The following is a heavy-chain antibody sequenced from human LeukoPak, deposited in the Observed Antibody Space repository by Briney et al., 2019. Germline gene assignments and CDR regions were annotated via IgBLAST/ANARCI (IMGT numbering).Heavy chain of an antibody. Sequence: GRSLRLSCAASGFTFSSYAMHWVRQAPGKGLEWVAVISYDGSNKYYADSVKGRFTISRDNSKNTLYLQMNSLRAEDTAVYYCAKAMSSSWYPYFDYWGQGTLVTVSS. V-gene: IGHV3-30-3*01. CDR3: AKAMSSSWYPYFDY. CDR2: ISYDGSNK. D-gene: IGHD6-13*01. CDR1: GFTFSSYA. J-gene: IGHJ4*02.